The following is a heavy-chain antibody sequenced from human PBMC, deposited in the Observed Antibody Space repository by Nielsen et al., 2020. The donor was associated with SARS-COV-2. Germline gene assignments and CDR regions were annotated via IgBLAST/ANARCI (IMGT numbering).Heavy chain of an antibody. D-gene: IGHD3-22*01. CDR3: ARDTDYYDSSGYPDY. Sequence: GESLKISCAASGFTFSSYSMNWVRQAPGKGLEWVSSISSSSSYIYYADSVKGRFTISRDNAKNSLYLQMNSLRAEDTAVYYCARDTDYYDSSGYPDYWGQGTLVTVSS. CDR2: ISSSSSYI. V-gene: IGHV3-21*01. J-gene: IGHJ4*02. CDR1: GFTFSSYS.